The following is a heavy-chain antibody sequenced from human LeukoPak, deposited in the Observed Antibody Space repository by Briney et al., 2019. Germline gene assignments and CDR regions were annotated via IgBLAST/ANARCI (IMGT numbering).Heavy chain of an antibody. Sequence: ASVKVSCKTSGYTFTSNHIHWMRQAPGQGLEWMGTIYSGNGGRNYAQAFQGRVTMTGDTSTTTVYMELSSLRSEDTAVYYCARDKRSSAVRFGELLYPFDYWGQGTLVTVSS. CDR3: ARDKRSSAVRFGELLYPFDY. CDR2: IYSGNGGR. D-gene: IGHD3-10*01. CDR1: GYTFTSNH. V-gene: IGHV1-46*01. J-gene: IGHJ4*02.